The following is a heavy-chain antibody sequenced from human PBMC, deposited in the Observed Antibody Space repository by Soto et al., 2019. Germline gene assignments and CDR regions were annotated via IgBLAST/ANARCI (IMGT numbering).Heavy chain of an antibody. CDR1: GGSISSSSYY. CDR3: ARHRLDDYSKVGSRYYYYYMDV. Sequence: SETLSLTCTVSGGSISSSSYYWGWIRQPPGKGLEWIGSIYYSGSTYYNPSLKSRVTISVDTSKNQFSLKLSSVTAADTAVYYCARHRLDDYSKVGSRYYYYYMDVWGKGTTVTVSS. V-gene: IGHV4-39*01. D-gene: IGHD4-4*01. CDR2: IYYSGST. J-gene: IGHJ6*03.